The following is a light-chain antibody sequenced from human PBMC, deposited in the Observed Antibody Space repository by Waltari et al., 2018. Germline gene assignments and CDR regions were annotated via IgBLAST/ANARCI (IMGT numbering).Light chain of an antibody. CDR3: QQRANWPLT. CDR2: DTS. V-gene: IGKV3-11*01. CDR1: QSVTRY. Sequence: EIVLTQSPGTLSLSPGERATLSCRASQSVTRYLAWYQQKPGLAPRLLIYDTSNRATGIPARFIGSGSGTDFSLTITSLESEDFAVYDCQQRANWPLTFGGGTKVEIK. J-gene: IGKJ4*01.